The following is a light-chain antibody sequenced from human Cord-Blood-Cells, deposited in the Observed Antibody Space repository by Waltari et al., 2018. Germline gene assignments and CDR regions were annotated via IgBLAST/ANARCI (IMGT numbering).Light chain of an antibody. J-gene: IGKJ4*01. CDR3: QQSYSTPPT. CDR1: QSISSY. CDR2: AAS. V-gene: IGKV1-39*01. Sequence: DIQMTQAPSSLSASVGDRVTITCRASQSISSYLNWYQQKPGKAPKLLIYAASSLQSGVPSMLSGSGSGTDFSLHISSLQPEDFATFYCQQSYSTPPTFGGGTKVEIK.